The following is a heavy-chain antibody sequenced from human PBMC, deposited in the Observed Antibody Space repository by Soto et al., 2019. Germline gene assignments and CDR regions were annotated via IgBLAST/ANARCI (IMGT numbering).Heavy chain of an antibody. CDR1: GYTFTSYG. Sequence: APVKVSCKASGYTFTSYGISWVRQAPGQGLEWMGWISAYNGNTNYAQKLQGRVTMTTDTSTSTAYMELRSLRSDDTAVYYCEREAYDYGDYRYFDYWGQGTLVTVSS. CDR3: EREAYDYGDYRYFDY. J-gene: IGHJ4*02. CDR2: ISAYNGNT. D-gene: IGHD4-17*01. V-gene: IGHV1-18*01.